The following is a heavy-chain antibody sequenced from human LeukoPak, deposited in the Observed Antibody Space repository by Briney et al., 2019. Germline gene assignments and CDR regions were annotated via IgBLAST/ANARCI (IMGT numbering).Heavy chain of an antibody. Sequence: PGGSLRLSCAASGFTFSDYYMSWIRQAPGKGLEWVSYISSSGSTIYYADSVKGRFTISRDNAKNSLYLQMNSLRAEDTAVYYCARDGSPEMATANFDYWGQGNLVTVSS. D-gene: IGHD5-24*01. J-gene: IGHJ4*02. CDR3: ARDGSPEMATANFDY. CDR2: ISSSGSTI. CDR1: GFTFSDYY. V-gene: IGHV3-11*01.